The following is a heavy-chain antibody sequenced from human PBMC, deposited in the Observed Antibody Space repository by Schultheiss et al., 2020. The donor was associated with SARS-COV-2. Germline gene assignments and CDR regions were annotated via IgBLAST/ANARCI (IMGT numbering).Heavy chain of an antibody. CDR1: GFTFSSYG. CDR3: AKEGAHI. Sequence: GGSLRLSCAASGFTFSSYGMHWVRQAPGKGLEWVSVIYSGGSTYYADSVKGRFTISRDNSKNTLYLQMNSLRAEDTAVYYCAKEGAHIWGQGTMVTVSS. CDR2: IYSGGST. J-gene: IGHJ3*02. V-gene: IGHV3-NL1*01.